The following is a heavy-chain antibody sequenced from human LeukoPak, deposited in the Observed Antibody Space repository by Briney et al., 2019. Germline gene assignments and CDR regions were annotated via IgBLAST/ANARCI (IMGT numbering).Heavy chain of an antibody. D-gene: IGHD1-26*01. Sequence: SETLSLTCAVSGGSISSGGYSWSWIRQPPGKGLEWIGYIYHSGSTYYNPSLKSRVTISVDRSKNQFSLKLSSVTAADTAVYYCARNPGIVGAGLDYWGQGTLVTVSS. CDR2: IYHSGST. V-gene: IGHV4-30-2*01. J-gene: IGHJ4*02. CDR1: GGSISSGGYS. CDR3: ARNPGIVGAGLDY.